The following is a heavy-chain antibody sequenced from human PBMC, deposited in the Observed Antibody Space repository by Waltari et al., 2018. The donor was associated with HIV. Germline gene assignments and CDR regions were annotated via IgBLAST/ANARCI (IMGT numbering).Heavy chain of an antibody. Sequence: QVQLVQSGAEVKKPGASVKVSCKASGYTFTGYYMHMVPQAPGQGLEWMGWINPNSGGTNYAQKFQGRVTMTRDTSISTAYMELSRLRSDDTAVYYCAREEGRAAAGTDYWGQGTLVTVSS. CDR2: INPNSGGT. J-gene: IGHJ4*02. D-gene: IGHD6-13*01. CDR1: GYTFTGYY. CDR3: AREEGRAAAGTDY. V-gene: IGHV1-2*02.